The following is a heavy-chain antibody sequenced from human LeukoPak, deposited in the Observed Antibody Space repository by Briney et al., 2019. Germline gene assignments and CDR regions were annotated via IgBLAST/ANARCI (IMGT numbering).Heavy chain of an antibody. V-gene: IGHV4-34*01. J-gene: IGHJ6*02. CDR1: GGSFSGYY. CDR2: INHSGST. D-gene: IGHD6-19*01. Sequence: PSETLSLTCAVYGGSFSGYYWSWIRQPPGKGLEWIGEINHSGSTKYNPSLKSRVTISVDTSKNQFSLKLSSVTAADTAVYYCARGQGVAVAGWDYYYGMDVWGQGTTVTVSS. CDR3: ARGQGVAVAGWDYYYGMDV.